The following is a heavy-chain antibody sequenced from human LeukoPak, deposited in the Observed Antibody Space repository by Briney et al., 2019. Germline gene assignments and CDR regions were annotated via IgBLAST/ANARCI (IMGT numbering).Heavy chain of an antibody. CDR1: GFTFSSHW. D-gene: IGHD6-13*01. V-gene: IGHV3-7*03. CDR3: ARDRSGIAAAGFDY. CDR2: IKEDGSKK. Sequence: PGGSLRLSCAASGFTFSSHWMTWVRQAPGKGLEWVANIKEDGSKKNYVDSVKGRFTISRDNPKNSLYLQMNSLRAEDTAVYYCARDRSGIAAAGFDYWGQGTLVTVSS. J-gene: IGHJ4*02.